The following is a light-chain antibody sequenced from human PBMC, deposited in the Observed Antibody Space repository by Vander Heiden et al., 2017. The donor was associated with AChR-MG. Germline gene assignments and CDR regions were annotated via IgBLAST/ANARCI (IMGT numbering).Light chain of an antibody. V-gene: IGKV1-5*03. CDR2: KAS. J-gene: IGKJ2*01. CDR3: QRYKRYPHT. Sequence: IQMTQSPSALSASVGDRVTITCRASQSIGTWLAWYQQKPGKAPNLLIYKASSLKPGVPSRFSGSGSGTEFTLSISSLQPDDFAAYYCQRYKRYPHTFAQGATLGI. CDR1: QSIGTW.